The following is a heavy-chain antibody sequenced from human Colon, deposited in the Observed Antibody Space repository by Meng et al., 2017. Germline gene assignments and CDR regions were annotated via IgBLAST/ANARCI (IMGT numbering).Heavy chain of an antibody. D-gene: IGHD6-19*01. CDR3: ARDLAGLGGF. Sequence: VQLCHAAAAVKKPWDLVNVSCKTFGDNFISYFRYWVRQAPGQGLEWMGYIDPRNGDTRYHQKFQGRVTMTRDTSITTAYMEMTDLRDDDTAVYYCARDLAGLGGFWGQGTLVTVSS. V-gene: IGHV1-2*02. CDR1: GDNFISYF. CDR2: IDPRNGDT. J-gene: IGHJ4*02.